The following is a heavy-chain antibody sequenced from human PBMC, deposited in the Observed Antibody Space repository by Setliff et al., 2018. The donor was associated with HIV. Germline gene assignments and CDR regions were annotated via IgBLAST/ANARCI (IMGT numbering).Heavy chain of an antibody. J-gene: IGHJ6*03. CDR2: IKQDGSEK. V-gene: IGHV3-7*03. D-gene: IGHD3-10*01. CDR1: GFTFSSYW. Sequence: PGGSLRLSCAASGFTFSSYWMSWVRQAPGKGLEWVANIKQDGSEKYYVDSVKGRFTISRDNAKNSLYLQMNSLKTEDTAVYYCARGRLLWSGSYYYYYMDVWGTGTTVTVSS. CDR3: ARGRLLWSGSYYYYYMDV.